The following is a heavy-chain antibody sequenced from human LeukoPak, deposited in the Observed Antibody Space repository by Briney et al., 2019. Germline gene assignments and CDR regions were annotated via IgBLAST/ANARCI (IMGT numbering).Heavy chain of an antibody. Sequence: SLRLSCAASGFTFDDYAMHWVRQAPGKGLEWVSGISWNSGNIGYADSVKGRFTISRDNAKNSLYLQMNSLKTEDTAVYYCTTDLHDYGDYIDYWGQGTLVTVSS. CDR3: TTDLHDYGDYIDY. J-gene: IGHJ4*02. D-gene: IGHD4-17*01. CDR2: ISWNSGNI. V-gene: IGHV3-9*01. CDR1: GFTFDDYA.